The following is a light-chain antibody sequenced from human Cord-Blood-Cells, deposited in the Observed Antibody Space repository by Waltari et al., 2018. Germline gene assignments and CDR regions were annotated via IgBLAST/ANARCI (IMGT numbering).Light chain of an antibody. Sequence: EIVLTQSPATLSLSPGERATLSCRASQSVISYLAWYQQKPGQAPRLLIYDASNRATGIPARFSGSGSGTDFTLTISSLEAEDFAVYYCQQRSNWPPMYTFGQGTKLEI. J-gene: IGKJ2*01. CDR1: QSVISY. V-gene: IGKV3-11*01. CDR2: DAS. CDR3: QQRSNWPPMYT.